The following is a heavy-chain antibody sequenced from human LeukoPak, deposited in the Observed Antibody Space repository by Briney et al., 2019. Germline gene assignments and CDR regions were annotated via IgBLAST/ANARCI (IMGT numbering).Heavy chain of an antibody. J-gene: IGHJ6*03. CDR2: IYYSGST. V-gene: IGHV4-59*12. Sequence: SETLSLTCTVSGGSIGSYYWGGFGQPPGKGLKWIGYIYYSGSTNYNPSLKSRVTISVDTSKNQFSLKLSSVTAADTAVYYCARDRRYYYYMDVWGKGTTVTVSS. CDR1: GGSIGSYY. CDR3: ARDRRYYYYMDV.